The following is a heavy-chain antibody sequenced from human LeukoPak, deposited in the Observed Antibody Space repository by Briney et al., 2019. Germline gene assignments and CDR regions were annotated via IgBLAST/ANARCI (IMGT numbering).Heavy chain of an antibody. CDR2: ISDSGGST. CDR3: AKDPLRSPHPFITMIGGVYFHY. D-gene: IGHD3-22*01. V-gene: IGHV3-23*01. Sequence: GGSLRLSCAASGFTFSSYAMSWIRQAPGKGLEWVSAISDSGGSTYYAASVKGRFTNSRDNYNNTQYMQMNSMRADDRAVYYSAKDPLRSPHPFITMIGGVYFHYWGQGTLVTVSS. J-gene: IGHJ4*02. CDR1: GFTFSSYA.